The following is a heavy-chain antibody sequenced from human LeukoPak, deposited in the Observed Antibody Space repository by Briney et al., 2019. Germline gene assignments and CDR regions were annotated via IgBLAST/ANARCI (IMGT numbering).Heavy chain of an antibody. Sequence: GGSLRLSCAASGFTFGDYAMHWVRQAPGKGLEWVSGISWNSGYTGYVDSVKGRFTISRDNAKNYLYPQMNSLRAEDTALYYCAEDKSLGGYSYGSYDYWGQGILVTVSS. D-gene: IGHD5-18*01. CDR2: ISWNSGYT. V-gene: IGHV3-9*01. CDR1: GFTFGDYA. J-gene: IGHJ4*02. CDR3: AEDKSLGGYSYGSYDY.